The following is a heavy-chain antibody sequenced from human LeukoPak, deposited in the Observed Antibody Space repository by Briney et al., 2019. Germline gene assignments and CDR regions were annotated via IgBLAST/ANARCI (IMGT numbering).Heavy chain of an antibody. V-gene: IGHV4-59*08. CDR1: GGSISSYY. Sequence: TPSESLSLTCTVSGGSISSYYGSWIRQPPGKGLEWIGYIYYSGSTNYNPSLKSRVTISVDTSKNQFSLKLSSVTAADTAVYYCARLRGDYDYYYGMDVWGQGTTVTVSS. CDR2: IYYSGST. J-gene: IGHJ6*02. CDR3: ARLRGDYDYYYGMDV. D-gene: IGHD4-17*01.